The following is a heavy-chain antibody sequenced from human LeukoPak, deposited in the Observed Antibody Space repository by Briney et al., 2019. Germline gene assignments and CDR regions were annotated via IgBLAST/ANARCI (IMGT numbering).Heavy chain of an antibody. CDR2: ISGSVGRT. D-gene: IGHD5-18*01. J-gene: IGHJ4*02. CDR3: AKRGLQLWQYYFDY. Sequence: GSLRLSCAASGFTFSSFAISWVRQAPGKGVEWGSAISGSVGRTHYADSVKRRFTISRDNSNNTLYLQMNSLSAEDTAVYYCAKRGLQLWQYYFDYWGQGTLVTVSS. CDR1: GFTFSSFA. V-gene: IGHV3-23*01.